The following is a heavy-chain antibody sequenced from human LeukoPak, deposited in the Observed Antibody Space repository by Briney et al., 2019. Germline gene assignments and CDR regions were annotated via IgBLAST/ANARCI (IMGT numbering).Heavy chain of an antibody. CDR3: ARRIAASSSCFDY. V-gene: IGHV4-39*01. J-gene: IGHJ4*02. D-gene: IGHD6-13*01. Sequence: KASETLSLTCPVSVASISISSSSWGWIRQPPGRGREWIGNFYYTGSTYYNPSLKSRVTISVDTSKNQFSLKLSSVTAADTAVYYCARRIAASSSCFDYWGQGTLVTVSS. CDR2: FYYTGST. CDR1: VASISISSSS.